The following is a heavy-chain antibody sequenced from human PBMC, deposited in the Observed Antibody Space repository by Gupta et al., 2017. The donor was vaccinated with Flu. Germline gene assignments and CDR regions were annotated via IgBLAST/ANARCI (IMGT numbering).Heavy chain of an antibody. J-gene: IGHJ4*02. CDR3: ARATQMDLEAVAGGYYFDY. Sequence: QVQLQQWGAGLLKPSETLSLPCAVYGGSFSGYYWSWIRQPPGKGLEWIGEINHSGSTNYNPSLKSRVTISVDTSKNQFSLKLSSVTAADTAVYYCARATQMDLEAVAGGYYFDYWGQGTLVTVSS. CDR1: GGSFSGYY. V-gene: IGHV4-34*01. D-gene: IGHD6-19*01. CDR2: INHSGST.